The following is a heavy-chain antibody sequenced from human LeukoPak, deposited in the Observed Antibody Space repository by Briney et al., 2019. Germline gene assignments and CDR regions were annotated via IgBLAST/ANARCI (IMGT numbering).Heavy chain of an antibody. J-gene: IGHJ1*01. Sequence: SVKVSCKASGGTFSSYAISWVRQAPGQGLEWMGGIIPIFGAANYAQKFQGRVTITADKSTSTAYMELSSLRFEDTAVYYCARGKLTKYFQHWGQGTLVTVSS. D-gene: IGHD1-7*01. CDR2: IIPIFGAA. V-gene: IGHV1-69*06. CDR1: GGTFSSYA. CDR3: ARGKLTKYFQH.